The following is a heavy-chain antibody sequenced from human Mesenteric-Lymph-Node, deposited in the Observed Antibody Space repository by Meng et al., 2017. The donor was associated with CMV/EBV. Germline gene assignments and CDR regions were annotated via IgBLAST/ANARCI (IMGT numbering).Heavy chain of an antibody. CDR2: INSDGSTT. V-gene: IGHV3-74*01. J-gene: IGHJ4*02. CDR1: GFTFSRYW. D-gene: IGHD3-22*01. Sequence: GESLKISCAASGFTFSRYWMQWVRQAPGKGLVWVSRINSDGSTTAYADSVKGRFTISRNNAKNTLYLEMNSLRVEDTAVYYCARGYHDSSGYHPLIDYWGQGTLVTVSS. CDR3: ARGYHDSSGYHPLIDY.